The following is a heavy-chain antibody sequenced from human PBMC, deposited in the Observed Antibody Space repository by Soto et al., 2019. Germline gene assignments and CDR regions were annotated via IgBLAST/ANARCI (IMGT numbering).Heavy chain of an antibody. CDR3: ARVGGGYSSGWERGDASDI. D-gene: IGHD6-19*01. CDR1: GYTFTSYG. Sequence: ASVKVSCKASGYTFTSYGISWVRQAPGQGLEWMGWISAYNGNTNYAQKLQGRVTMTTDTSTSTAYMELRSLRSDDTAVYYCARVGGGYSSGWERGDASDIWGQGTMVTVSS. J-gene: IGHJ3*02. V-gene: IGHV1-18*01. CDR2: ISAYNGNT.